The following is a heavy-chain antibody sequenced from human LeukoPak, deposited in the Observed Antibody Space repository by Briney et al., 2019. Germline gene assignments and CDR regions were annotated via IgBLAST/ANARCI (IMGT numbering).Heavy chain of an antibody. Sequence: ASVKVSCKASGYTFPLYYIHWLRQAPGEGLEWEGWILPNSGDTFYAQRFRGRVTMTSDTSTNTAYMDLYKLTSDDTAVYFCARPPHELVSAAPFDYWGQGTLVTVSS. D-gene: IGHD2-2*01. J-gene: IGHJ4*02. CDR3: ARPPHELVSAAPFDY. V-gene: IGHV1-2*02. CDR1: GYTFPLYY. CDR2: ILPNSGDT.